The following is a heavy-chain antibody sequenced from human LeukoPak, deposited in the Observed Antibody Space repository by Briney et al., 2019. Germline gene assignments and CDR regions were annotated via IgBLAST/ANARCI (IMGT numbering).Heavy chain of an antibody. CDR2: INAGNGNT. CDR3: ARLKYCTNGVCYAGLDY. CDR1: GYTFTSYA. J-gene: IGHJ4*02. Sequence: ASVKVSCKASGYTFTSYAMHWVRQAPGQRLEWMGWINAGNGNTKYSQKFQGRVTITRDTSADTAYMELSSLRSEDTAVYYCARLKYCTNGVCYAGLDYWGQGTLVTVSS. V-gene: IGHV1-3*01. D-gene: IGHD2-8*01.